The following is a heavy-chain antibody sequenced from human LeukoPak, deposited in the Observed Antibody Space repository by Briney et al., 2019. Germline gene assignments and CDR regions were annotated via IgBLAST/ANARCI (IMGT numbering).Heavy chain of an antibody. CDR1: GYTFTGYY. Sequence: ASVKVSCKASGYTFTGYYMHWVRQAPGQGLEWMGWINPNSGGTNYAQKFQGRVTMTRDMSTSTVYMELSSLRSEDTAVYYCARDGGGWYFRAFDIWGQGTMVTVSS. D-gene: IGHD2-15*01. CDR3: ARDGGGWYFRAFDI. J-gene: IGHJ3*02. CDR2: INPNSGGT. V-gene: IGHV1-2*02.